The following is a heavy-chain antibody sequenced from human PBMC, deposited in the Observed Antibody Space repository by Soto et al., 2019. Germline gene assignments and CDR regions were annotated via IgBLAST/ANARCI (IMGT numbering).Heavy chain of an antibody. CDR1: GFTFSTFD. V-gene: IGHV3-13*01. Sequence: PGGSLRLSCAGSGFTFSTFDIHWVRQAPGKGLEWVSGIGTLSDTFYAASVHGRFTISRQNAKNSVYLQMNSLRAGDTAFYYCARGRSFSYDSTPPPMFDPWGQGTLVTVSS. CDR2: IGTLSDT. CDR3: ARGRSFSYDSTPPPMFDP. D-gene: IGHD3-10*01. J-gene: IGHJ5*02.